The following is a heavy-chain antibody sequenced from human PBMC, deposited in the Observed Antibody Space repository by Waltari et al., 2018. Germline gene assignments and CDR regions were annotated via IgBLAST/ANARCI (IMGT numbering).Heavy chain of an antibody. V-gene: IGHV4-34*01. Sequence: QVQLQQWGAGLLKPSETLSLTCAVDGGSFSGYYWSWIRQPPGKGLAWIGEINHRGSTNYNPSLKSRITISVDTSKNQFSLKLSSVTAADTAVYYCARGRGVRGAIGYWGQGTLVTVSS. CDR3: ARGRGVRGAIGY. CDR1: GGSFSGYY. D-gene: IGHD3-10*01. CDR2: INHRGST. J-gene: IGHJ4*02.